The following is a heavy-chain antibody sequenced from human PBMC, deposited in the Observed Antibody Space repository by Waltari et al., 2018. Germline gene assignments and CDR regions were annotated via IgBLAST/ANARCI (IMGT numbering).Heavy chain of an antibody. CDR1: GGTFSSYA. V-gene: IGHV1-69*05. CDR2: IIPIFGTA. Sequence: QVQLVQSGAEVKKPGSSVKVSCKASGGTFSSYAISWVRQAPGQGLEWMGGIIPIFGTANYAQKFQGRVTITTDDSTSTAYMELSSLRSEDTAVYYCAGQIAVAGRGYYYYYYMDVWGKGTTVTVSS. J-gene: IGHJ6*03. D-gene: IGHD6-19*01. CDR3: AGQIAVAGRGYYYYYYMDV.